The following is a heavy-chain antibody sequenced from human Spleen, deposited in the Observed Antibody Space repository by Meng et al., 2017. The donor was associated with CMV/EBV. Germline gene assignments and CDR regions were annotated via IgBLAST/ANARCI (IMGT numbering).Heavy chain of an antibody. J-gene: IGHJ4*02. CDR3: ARQKDIVVVPAAALDY. CDR1: RYSFTSYW. CDR2: IYPGDSDT. D-gene: IGHD2-2*01. V-gene: IGHV5-51*01. Sequence: GGSLRLSCKGSRYSFTSYWIGWVRQMPGKGLEWMGIIYPGDSDTRYSPSFQGQVTISADKSISTAYLQWSSLKASDTAMYYCARQKDIVVVPAAALDYWGQGTLVTVSS.